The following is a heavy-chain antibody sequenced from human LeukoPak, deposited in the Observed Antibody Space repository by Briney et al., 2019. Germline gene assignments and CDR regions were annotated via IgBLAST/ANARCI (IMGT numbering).Heavy chain of an antibody. CDR3: ARSARRDGYNFDYYYMDV. CDR2: ISTSGRTI. J-gene: IGHJ6*03. V-gene: IGHV3-11*01. D-gene: IGHD5-24*01. CDR1: GFTFSDYY. Sequence: GGSLRLSCVASGFTFSDYYMSWLRHAPGKGLEWASYISTSGRTIYYADSVKGRLTISRDNAKNSLYLQMNSLRAEDTAVYYCARSARRDGYNFDYYYMDVWGKGTTVTISS.